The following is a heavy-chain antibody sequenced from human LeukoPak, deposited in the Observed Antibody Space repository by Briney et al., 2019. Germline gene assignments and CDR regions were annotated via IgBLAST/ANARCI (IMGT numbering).Heavy chain of an antibody. D-gene: IGHD3-22*01. J-gene: IGHJ5*02. CDR1: GGTFSSYA. V-gene: IGHV1-69*04. CDR2: IIPILGIA. Sequence: EASVKVSCKASGGTFSSYAISRVRQAPGQGLEWMGRIIPILGIANYAQKFQGRVTITADKSTSTAYMELSSLRSEDTAVYYCARCYDSSGYYTPLCWFDPWGQGTLVAVSS. CDR3: ARCYDSSGYYTPLCWFDP.